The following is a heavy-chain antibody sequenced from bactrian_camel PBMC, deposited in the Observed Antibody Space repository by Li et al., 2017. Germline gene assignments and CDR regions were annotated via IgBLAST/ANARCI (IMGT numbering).Heavy chain of an antibody. D-gene: IGHD3*01. CDR1: GDPRHSAC. CDR2: IDMDGRP. J-gene: IGHJ6*01. V-gene: IGHV3S57*01. Sequence: HVQLVESGGGSVQAGGSLRLSCVVSGDPRHSACMAWFRQAPEKEREGVATIDMDGRPHYTDSVKGRFTLSKDNANHTLYLQMNSLKPEDTAMYYCAARASYDYCYPSKVYFAYWGQGTQVTVS. CDR3: AARASYDYCYPSKVYFAY.